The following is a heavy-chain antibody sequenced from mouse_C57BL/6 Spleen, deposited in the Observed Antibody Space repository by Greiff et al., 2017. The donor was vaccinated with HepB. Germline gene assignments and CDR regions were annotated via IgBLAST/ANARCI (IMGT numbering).Heavy chain of an antibody. J-gene: IGHJ3*01. Sequence: EVQLQQSGPELVKPGASVKIPCKASGYTFTDYNMDWVKQSHGKSLEWIGDINPNNGGTIYNQKFKGKATLTVDKSSSTAYMGLRSLTSEDTAVYYWARGGYDYDGWLAYWGQGTLVTVSA. CDR3: ARGGYDYDGWLAY. D-gene: IGHD2-4*01. V-gene: IGHV1-18*01. CDR2: INPNNGGT. CDR1: GYTFTDYN.